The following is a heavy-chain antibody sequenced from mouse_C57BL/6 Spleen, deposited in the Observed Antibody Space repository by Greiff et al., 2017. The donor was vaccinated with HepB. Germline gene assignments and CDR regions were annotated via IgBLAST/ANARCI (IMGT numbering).Heavy chain of an antibody. D-gene: IGHD2-1*01. CDR2: INPNNGGT. V-gene: IGHV1-18*01. CDR1: GYTFTDYN. CDR3: ARLLWSRGAMDY. Sequence: EVQLQQSGPELVKPGASVKIPCKASGYTFTDYNMDWVKQSHGKSLEWIGDINPNNGGTIYNQKFKGKATLTVDKSSSTAYMELRSLTSEDTAVYSCARLLWSRGAMDYWGQGTSVTVSS. J-gene: IGHJ4*01.